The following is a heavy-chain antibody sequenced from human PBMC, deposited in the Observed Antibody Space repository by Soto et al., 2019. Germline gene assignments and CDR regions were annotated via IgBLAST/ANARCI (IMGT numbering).Heavy chain of an antibody. CDR1: GFTFSNYA. J-gene: IGHJ4*02. CDR3: TKDRRLNMMVVVTY. D-gene: IGHD3-22*01. Sequence: GESLKISCAASGFTFSNYAMSWVRQAPGKGLEWVSGISATGGTTYYADSVKGRFTISRDNSKNTLFLQMNSLRAEDTAVYYCTKDRRLNMMVVVTYWGQGTRVTVSS. V-gene: IGHV3-23*01. CDR2: ISATGGTT.